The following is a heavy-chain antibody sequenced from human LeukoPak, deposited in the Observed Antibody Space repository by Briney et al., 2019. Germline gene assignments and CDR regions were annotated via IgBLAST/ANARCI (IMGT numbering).Heavy chain of an antibody. CDR1: GYTFTSYD. CDR2: MNPNSGNT. D-gene: IGHD1-26*01. V-gene: IGHV1-8*01. J-gene: IGHJ4*02. Sequence: ASVKVSCKASGYTFTSYDINWVRRATGQGLEWMGWMNPNSGNTGYAQKFQGRVTMTRNTSISTAYMELSSLRSEDTAVYYCATDRYSGSYYPRGTFDYWGQGTLVTVSS. CDR3: ATDRYSGSYYPRGTFDY.